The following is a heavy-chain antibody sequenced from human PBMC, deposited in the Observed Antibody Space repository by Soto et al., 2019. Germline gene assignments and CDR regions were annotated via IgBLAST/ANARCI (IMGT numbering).Heavy chain of an antibody. V-gene: IGHV3-33*01. D-gene: IGHD6-13*01. CDR2: IWYDGSNK. CDR3: ARDYSSRWSHWFDP. J-gene: IGHJ5*02. CDR1: GFTFSSYG. Sequence: QVQLVESGGGVVQPGRSLRLSCAASGFTFSSYGMHWVRQAPGKGLEWVAVIWYDGSNKYYADSVKGRFTISRDNSKNTLYLQMNSLRAEDTAVYYCARDYSSRWSHWFDPWGQGTLVTVSS.